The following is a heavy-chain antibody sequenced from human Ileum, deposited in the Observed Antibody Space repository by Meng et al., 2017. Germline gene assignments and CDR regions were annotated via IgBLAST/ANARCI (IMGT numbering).Heavy chain of an antibody. J-gene: IGHJ4*02. V-gene: IGHV4-4*07. Sequence: SETLSLTCTVSGGSISSYYWSWIRQPAGKGLEWIGRIYTSGRTNYNPSLKSRVTMSVDTSKNQFSLKLSSVTAADTAVYYCARSDIAVGYFDYWGQGTLVTVSS. D-gene: IGHD6-19*01. CDR3: ARSDIAVGYFDY. CDR1: GGSISSYY. CDR2: IYTSGRT.